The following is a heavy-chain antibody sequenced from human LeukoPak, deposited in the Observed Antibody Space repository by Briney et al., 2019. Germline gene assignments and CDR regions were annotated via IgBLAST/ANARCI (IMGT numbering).Heavy chain of an antibody. CDR2: ISSSSSYI. CDR3: ARDPRTSTFDI. V-gene: IGHV3-21*01. Sequence: GGSLRLSCAASGFTFSSYSMNWVRQAPEKGLEWVSSISSSSSYIYYADSVKGRFTISRDNAKNSLYLQMNSLRAEDTAVYYCARDPRTSTFDIWGQGTMVTVSS. D-gene: IGHD2-2*01. CDR1: GFTFSSYS. J-gene: IGHJ3*02.